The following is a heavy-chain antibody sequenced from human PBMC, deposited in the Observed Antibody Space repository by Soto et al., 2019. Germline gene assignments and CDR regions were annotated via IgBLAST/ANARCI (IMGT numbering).Heavy chain of an antibody. D-gene: IGHD3-3*01. CDR2: IYYSGST. CDR1: GGSISSSSYY. J-gene: IGHJ4*02. CDR3: ARLGGYYQVFDN. V-gene: IGHV4-39*01. Sequence: SETLSLTCTVSGGSISSSSYYWGWIRQPPGKGLEWIGSIYYSGSTYYNPSLKSRVTISVDTSKNQFSLKLSSVTAADTAVYYFARLGGYYQVFDNWGQGTLVTVSS.